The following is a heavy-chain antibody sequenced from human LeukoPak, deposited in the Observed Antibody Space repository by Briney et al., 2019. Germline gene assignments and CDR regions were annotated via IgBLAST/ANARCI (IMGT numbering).Heavy chain of an antibody. CDR3: ASDRTMTTVTSGQSRDDP. CDR1: GYSLTALA. Sequence: ASVKVSCKVSGYSLTALAIHWVRQAPGKGLEWMGRFDPDDGARIYSQRFQDRFLMTEDPSSDTAYMELSGLRSEDTAVYFCASDRTMTTVTSGQSRDDPWGQGTLVTVSS. J-gene: IGHJ5*02. V-gene: IGHV1-24*01. D-gene: IGHD4-17*01. CDR2: FDPDDGAR.